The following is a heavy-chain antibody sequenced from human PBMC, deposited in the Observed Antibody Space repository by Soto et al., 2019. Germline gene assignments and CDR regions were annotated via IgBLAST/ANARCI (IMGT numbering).Heavy chain of an antibody. V-gene: IGHV3-30*18. CDR3: AKDLIDGYCSGGSCDHDAFDI. Sequence: GGSLRLSCAASGFTFSSYGMHWVRQAPGTGLEWVAVISYDGSNKYYADSVKGRFTISRDNSKNTLYLQMNSLRAEDTAVYYCAKDLIDGYCSGGSCDHDAFDIWGQGTMVTVSS. J-gene: IGHJ3*02. D-gene: IGHD2-15*01. CDR1: GFTFSSYG. CDR2: ISYDGSNK.